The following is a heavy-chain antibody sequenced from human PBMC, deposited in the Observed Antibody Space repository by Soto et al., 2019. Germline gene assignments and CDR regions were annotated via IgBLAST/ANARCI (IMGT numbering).Heavy chain of an antibody. J-gene: IGHJ6*02. CDR3: ASYIGGGMDV. CDR1: GGSISRYY. CDR2: IYYSGST. D-gene: IGHD3-10*01. Sequence: PSETLSLTCTVSGGSISRYYWSWIRQPPGKGLEWIGYIYYSGSTNYNPSLKSRVTISVDTSKNQFSLKLSSVTAADTAVYYCASYIGGGMDVWGQGTTVTVSS. V-gene: IGHV4-59*01.